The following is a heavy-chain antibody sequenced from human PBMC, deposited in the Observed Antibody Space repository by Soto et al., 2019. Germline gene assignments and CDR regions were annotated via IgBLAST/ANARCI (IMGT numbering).Heavy chain of an antibody. CDR3: ARLHAYGYGFLDP. V-gene: IGHV4-39*02. D-gene: IGHD5-18*01. J-gene: IGHJ5*02. CDR1: GDSISRSSNY. Sequence: PSETLSLTCSVSGDSISRSSNYWGWIRQPPGKGLEWIGSISYSGSTHYNPSLKSRVTISADTSKNHFSLKLSSVTAADTAVYCCARLHAYGYGFLDPWGQGTLVTVSS. CDR2: ISYSGST.